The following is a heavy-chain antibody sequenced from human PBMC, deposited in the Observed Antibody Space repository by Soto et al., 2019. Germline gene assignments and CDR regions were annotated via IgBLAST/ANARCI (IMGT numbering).Heavy chain of an antibody. V-gene: IGHV1-69*06. CDR3: ARRDGSGEYYYYYGMDV. Sequence: EASVKVSCKASGGTFSSYAISWVRQAPGQGLEWMGGIIPIFGTANYAQKFQGRVTITADKSTSTAYMELSSLRPEDTAVYYCARRDGSGEYYYYYGMDVWGQGTTVTVSS. D-gene: IGHD3-10*01. CDR2: IIPIFGTA. CDR1: GGTFSSYA. J-gene: IGHJ6*02.